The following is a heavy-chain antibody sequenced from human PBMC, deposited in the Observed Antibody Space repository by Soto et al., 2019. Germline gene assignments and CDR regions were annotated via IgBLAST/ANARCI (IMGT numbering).Heavy chain of an antibody. CDR1: GFTVSSNY. V-gene: IGHV3-53*01. CDR3: AKGRGYCSSTSCYVGSDY. D-gene: IGHD2-2*01. J-gene: IGHJ4*02. Sequence: GGSLRLSCAASGFTVSSNYMSWVRQAPGKGLEWVSVIYSGGSTYYADSVKGRFTISRDNSKNTLYLQMNSLRAEDTAVYYCAKGRGYCSSTSCYVGSDYWGQGTLVTVS. CDR2: IYSGGST.